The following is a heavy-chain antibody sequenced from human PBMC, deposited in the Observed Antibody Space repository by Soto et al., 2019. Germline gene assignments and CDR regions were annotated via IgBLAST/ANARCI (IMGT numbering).Heavy chain of an antibody. CDR3: ARESYSSTRRNWFDP. J-gene: IGHJ5*02. CDR1: GFTFSSYG. D-gene: IGHD6-13*01. CDR2: IWYDGSNK. Sequence: QVQLVESGGGVVQPGRSLRLSCAASGFTFSSYGMHWVRQAPGKGLEWVAVIWYDGSNKYYADSVKGRFTISRDNSKNTLYLQMNSLRAEDTAVYYSARESYSSTRRNWFDPWGQGTLVTVSS. V-gene: IGHV3-33*01.